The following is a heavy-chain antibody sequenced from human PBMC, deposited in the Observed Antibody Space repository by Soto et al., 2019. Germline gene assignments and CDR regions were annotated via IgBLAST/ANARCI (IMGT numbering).Heavy chain of an antibody. CDR2: ISSSGSTI. Sequence: GGSLRLSCAASGFTFSSYEMNWVRQAPGKGLEWVSYISSSGSTIYYADSVKGRFTISRDNAKNSLYLQMSSLRAEDTAVYYCARALHVVVPAALGDYWGQGTLVTVSS. V-gene: IGHV3-48*03. D-gene: IGHD2-2*01. CDR3: ARALHVVVPAALGDY. J-gene: IGHJ4*02. CDR1: GFTFSSYE.